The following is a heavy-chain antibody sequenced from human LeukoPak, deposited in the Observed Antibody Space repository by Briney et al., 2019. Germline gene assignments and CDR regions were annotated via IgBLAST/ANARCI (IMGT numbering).Heavy chain of an antibody. J-gene: IGHJ4*02. Sequence: GGSLRLSCAASGLTFSSYAMSWVRQAPGKGLEWVSAISGRGDSTYYADSVKGRFTMTRDDSKNTIFLQLNNVRANDTAVYFCAKAQGAWYYFDSWGQGTLVTVSS. CDR1: GLTFSSYA. D-gene: IGHD6-13*01. CDR2: ISGRGDST. CDR3: AKAQGAWYYFDS. V-gene: IGHV3-23*01.